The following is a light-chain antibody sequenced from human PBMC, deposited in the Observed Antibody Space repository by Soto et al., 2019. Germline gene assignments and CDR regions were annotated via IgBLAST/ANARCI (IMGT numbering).Light chain of an antibody. CDR1: QSVSNN. V-gene: IGKV3-15*01. J-gene: IGKJ5*01. CDR2: GAS. CDR3: HQYKNWHPGIT. Sequence: EIEMTQSPSTLSVSPGDRATLSCRASQSVSNNLAWYQQKPGQAPRLLIYGASTRAIGISARFSGSGSGTESTLTISSRQSEDFAVYYCHQYKNWHPGITFGQGTRLEIK.